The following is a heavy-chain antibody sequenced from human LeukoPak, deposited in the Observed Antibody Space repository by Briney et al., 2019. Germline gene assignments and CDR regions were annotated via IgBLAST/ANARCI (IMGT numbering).Heavy chain of an antibody. CDR2: ISAYNGNT. CDR3: ARRQWEPDY. D-gene: IGHD1-26*01. CDR1: GGTFSSYA. J-gene: IGHJ4*02. V-gene: IGHV1-18*01. Sequence: ASVKVSCKASGGTFSSYAISWVRQAPGQGREWMGWISAYNGNTNYAQKLQGRVTMTTDTSTSTAYMELRSLRSDDTAVYYCARRQWEPDYWGQGTLVTVSS.